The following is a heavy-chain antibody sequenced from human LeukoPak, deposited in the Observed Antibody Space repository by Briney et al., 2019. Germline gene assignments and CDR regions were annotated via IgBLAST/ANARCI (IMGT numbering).Heavy chain of an antibody. D-gene: IGHD6-13*01. CDR2: IYYSGST. CDR3: ARTSQPTSSWYRG. J-gene: IGHJ4*02. Sequence: SETLSLTCTVSGGSISSSSYYWGWIRQPPGKGLEWIGSIYYSGSTYYNPSLKSRVTISVDTSKNQFSLKLSSVTAADTAVYYCARTSQPTSSWYRGWGQGTLVTVSS. V-gene: IGHV4-39*01. CDR1: GGSISSSSYY.